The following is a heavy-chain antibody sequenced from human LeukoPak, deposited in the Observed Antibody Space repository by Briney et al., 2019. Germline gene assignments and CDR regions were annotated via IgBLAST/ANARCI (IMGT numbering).Heavy chain of an antibody. CDR1: GYSFTTYW. D-gene: IGHD1-26*01. CDR3: ARSGSRREYYFDY. CDR2: IYPGDSDI. V-gene: IGHV5-51*01. Sequence: KPGESLKISCKGSGYSFTTYWIAWMRQMPGKGLEWMGTIYPGDSDIRYSPSFQGQVTISADNSITTAYLQWNRLEASDTAMYYCARSGSRREYYFDYWGQGTPVTVSS. J-gene: IGHJ4*02.